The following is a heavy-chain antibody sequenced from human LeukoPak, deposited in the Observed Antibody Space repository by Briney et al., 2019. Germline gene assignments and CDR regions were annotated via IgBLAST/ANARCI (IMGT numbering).Heavy chain of an antibody. J-gene: IGHJ5*02. CDR3: ARVRVVIGGSRWFDP. V-gene: IGHV1-2*02. CDR1: GYTFTGYY. Sequence: ASVKVSCKASGYTFTGYYMHWVRQAPGQGLEWMGWINPNSGGTNYAQKFQGRVTMTRDTSISTAYIELSRLRSDDTAVYYCARVRVVIGGSRWFDPWGQGTLVTVSS. D-gene: IGHD3-10*01. CDR2: INPNSGGT.